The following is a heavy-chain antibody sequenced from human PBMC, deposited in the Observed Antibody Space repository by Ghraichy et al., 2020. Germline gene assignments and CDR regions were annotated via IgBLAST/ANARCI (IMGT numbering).Heavy chain of an antibody. Sequence: GESLRLSCAASGFTFSSYSMNWVRQAPGKGLEWVSYISSSSSTKYYADSVKGRFTISRDNAKNSLYLQMNSLRDEDTAVYYCARVFKLGETTDYWGQGTLVTVSS. CDR1: GFTFSSYS. D-gene: IGHD7-27*01. CDR2: ISSSSSTK. CDR3: ARVFKLGETTDY. J-gene: IGHJ4*02. V-gene: IGHV3-48*02.